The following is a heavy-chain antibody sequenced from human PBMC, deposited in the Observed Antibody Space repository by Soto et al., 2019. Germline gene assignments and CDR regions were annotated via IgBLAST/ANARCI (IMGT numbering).Heavy chain of an antibody. J-gene: IGHJ4*02. D-gene: IGHD3-22*01. CDR2: ISGYNGNT. V-gene: IGHV1-18*04. CDR3: ARADYYDSSGYYGY. CDR1: GYTFTIYG. Sequence: QVQLVQSGAEVKKPGASVKVSCKASGYTFTIYGISWVRQAPGQGLEWMGWISGYNGNTDYAQNLQDRVTLTTDASTSSVYMELRSLRSDDTAVSYCARADYYDSSGYYGYWVQGTLITVPS.